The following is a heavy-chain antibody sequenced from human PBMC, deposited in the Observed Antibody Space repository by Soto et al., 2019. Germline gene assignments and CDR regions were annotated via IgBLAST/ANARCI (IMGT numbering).Heavy chain of an antibody. J-gene: IGHJ5*01. D-gene: IGHD3-3*02. CDR1: GYSFTNYW. V-gene: IGHV5-51*01. Sequence: GESLKISCNGSGYSFTNYWIGWVRQMPGKGLEWMGIIYPGDSDTRYSPSFQGQVTISADRSISTAYLQWSGLKASDTAMYYCARLANIFDLDTWGHGTLVTVSS. CDR2: IYPGDSDT. CDR3: ARLANIFDLDT.